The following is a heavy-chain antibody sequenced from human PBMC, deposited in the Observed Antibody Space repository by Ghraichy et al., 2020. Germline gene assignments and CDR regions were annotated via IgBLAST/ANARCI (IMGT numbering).Heavy chain of an antibody. Sequence: GTLNISCTVSGGSISSYYWSWIRQPPGKGLEWIGYIYYSGSTNYNPSLKSRVTISVDTSKNQFSLKLSSVTAADTAVYYCASSGYYYGFDYWGQGTLVTVSS. CDR2: IYYSGST. CDR1: GGSISSYY. CDR3: ASSGYYYGFDY. J-gene: IGHJ4*02. V-gene: IGHV4-59*01. D-gene: IGHD3-22*01.